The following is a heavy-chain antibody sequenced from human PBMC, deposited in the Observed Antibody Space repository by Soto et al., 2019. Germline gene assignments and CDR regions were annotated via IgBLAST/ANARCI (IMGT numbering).Heavy chain of an antibody. J-gene: IGHJ6*02. CDR1: GGSISSSSYY. CDR2: IYYSVTT. D-gene: IGHD2-8*01. V-gene: IGHV4-39*01. CDR3: SRQPDIVLMGYDSYGMDG. Sequence: PEETLSLNCTVSGGSISSSSYYWGWMRQPPGKGLEWIGSIYYSVTTYYNPSLKSRVPRSVDTSKNQVSLKLSSVTAADQDADYCSRQPDIVLMGYDSYGMDGWGQGTTVTV.